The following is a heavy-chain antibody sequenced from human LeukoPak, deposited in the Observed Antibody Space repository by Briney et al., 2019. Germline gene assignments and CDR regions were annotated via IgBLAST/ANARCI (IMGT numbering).Heavy chain of an antibody. CDR2: IKQDGSEK. CDR1: GFTFSSCW. CDR3: ARDLGNGDYVFDH. V-gene: IGHV3-7*01. J-gene: IGHJ4*02. D-gene: IGHD4-17*01. Sequence: GESLRLSCEASGFTFSSCWMSWVRQAPGKGLEWVANIKQDGSEKYCVDSVKGRFTISRDNAKNSLYMEMNSLRAEDTAVYYCARDLGNGDYVFDHWGQGTLVTVSS.